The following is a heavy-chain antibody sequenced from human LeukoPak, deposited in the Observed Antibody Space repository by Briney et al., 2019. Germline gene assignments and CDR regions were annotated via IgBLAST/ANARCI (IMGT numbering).Heavy chain of an antibody. CDR2: VTGDGSTT. CDR1: GFTFNSNA. D-gene: IGHD3-22*01. J-gene: IGHJ4*02. V-gene: IGHV3-23*01. CDR3: ARAYGTNGYYQLPIDF. Sequence: GGSLRLSCAVSGFTFNSNAMTWVRQAPGRGLECVSAVTGDGSTTYYADSVKGRFTISRDNSRYTLYPQLNNLRAEDTAIYYCARAYGTNGYYQLPIDFWGQGTLVTVSS.